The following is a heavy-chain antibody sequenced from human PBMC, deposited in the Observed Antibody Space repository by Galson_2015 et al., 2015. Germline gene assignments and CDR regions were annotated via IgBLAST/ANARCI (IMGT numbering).Heavy chain of an antibody. CDR3: ARERSSGTLDY. CDR1: GFTFSSYG. CDR2: IWYDGSNK. V-gene: IGHV3-33*01. J-gene: IGHJ4*02. D-gene: IGHD6-19*01. Sequence: SLRLSCAASGFTFSSYGMHWVRQAPGKGLEWVAVIWYDGSNKYYADSVKGRFTISRDNSKNTLYLQMNSLRAEDTAVYYCARERSSGTLDYWGQGTLVTVSS.